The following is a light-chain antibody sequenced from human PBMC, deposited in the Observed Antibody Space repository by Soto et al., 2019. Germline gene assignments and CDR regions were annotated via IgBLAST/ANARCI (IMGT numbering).Light chain of an antibody. CDR2: DVS. J-gene: IGLJ1*01. Sequence: QSALAQPRSVSGSPGQSVVISCTGTSSDVGGYSYVSWYQQYSGKAPKVIIYDVSKRPSGVPDRFSGSKSGNTASLTISGLQAEDEADYYCCSYAGINAFVFGTGT. V-gene: IGLV2-11*01. CDR1: SSDVGGYSY. CDR3: CSYAGINAFV.